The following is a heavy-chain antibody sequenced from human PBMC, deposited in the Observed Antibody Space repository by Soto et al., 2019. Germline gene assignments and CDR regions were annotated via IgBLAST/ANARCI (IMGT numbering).Heavy chain of an antibody. V-gene: IGHV3-30*14. Sequence: LRHYYATSGFXFSSYVMHWVRHAPGNGLEFVAVISYDGSNKYYADSVKGRFTISRDNSKNTLYLKMNSLRSEDTAVYYCAKATWGYFDYWGQGTLFTVSS. D-gene: IGHD3-16*01. CDR1: GFXFSSYV. CDR3: AKATWGYFDY. J-gene: IGHJ4*02. CDR2: ISYDGSNK.